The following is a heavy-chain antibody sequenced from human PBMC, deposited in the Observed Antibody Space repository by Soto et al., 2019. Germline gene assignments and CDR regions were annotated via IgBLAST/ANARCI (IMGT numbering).Heavy chain of an antibody. V-gene: IGHV4-39*01. D-gene: IGHD6-19*01. CDR2: IYYSGST. CDR3: ASLLWLVRRFFDY. Sequence: QLQLQESGPGLVKPSETLSLTCTVSGGSISSSSYYWGWIRQPPGKGLEWIGSIYYSGSTYYNPSPKSRVTISVDTSKNQFSLKLSSVTAADPAVYYCASLLWLVRRFFDYWGQGTLVTVSS. CDR1: GGSISSSSYY. J-gene: IGHJ4*02.